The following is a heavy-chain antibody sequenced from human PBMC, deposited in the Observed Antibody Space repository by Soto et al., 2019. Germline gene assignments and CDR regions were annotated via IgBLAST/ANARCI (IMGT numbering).Heavy chain of an antibody. CDR3: ARPLFGWGIWFDP. CDR2: IYYSENT. J-gene: IGHJ5*02. V-gene: IGHV4-28*01. CDR1: ANSMSRGRW. Sequence: GSANSMSRGRWSGCRQFPGKGLEWIGYIYYSENTYYNPSLKSRVAISGDTSKNQFSLRLSSVTAADTAVYYCARPLFGWGIWFDPWGQGPPVTVS. D-gene: IGHD3-10*02.